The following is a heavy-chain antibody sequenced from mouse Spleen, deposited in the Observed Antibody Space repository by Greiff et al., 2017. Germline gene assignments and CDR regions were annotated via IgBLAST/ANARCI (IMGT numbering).Heavy chain of an antibody. CDR3: AGDVGFAY. D-gene: IGHD3-3*01. CDR2: IDPENGDT. CDR1: GFNIKDYY. V-gene: IGHV14-4*02. Sequence: EVKLQESGAELVRSGASVKLSCTASGFNIKDYYMHWVKQRPEQGLEWIGWIDPENGDTEYAPKFQGKATMTADTSSNTAYLQLSSLTSEDTAVYYCAGDVGFAYWGQGTLVTVSA. J-gene: IGHJ3*01.